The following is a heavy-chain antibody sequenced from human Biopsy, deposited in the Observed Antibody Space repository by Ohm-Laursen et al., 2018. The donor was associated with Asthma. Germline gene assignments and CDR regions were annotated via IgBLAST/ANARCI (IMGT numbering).Heavy chain of an antibody. J-gene: IGHJ4*02. D-gene: IGHD4-11*01. V-gene: IGHV1-24*01. Sequence: ASVKVSCKVSGDILTERSIHWVRQAPGKGLEWMGGFDIEDGEASYAQKFKGRVTLTEAPSTDTVYMEVSSLRSDDTAVYYCARVEAARHDYRSYDFDYWGQGTLVTVSS. CDR1: GDILTERS. CDR3: ARVEAARHDYRSYDFDY. CDR2: FDIEDGEA.